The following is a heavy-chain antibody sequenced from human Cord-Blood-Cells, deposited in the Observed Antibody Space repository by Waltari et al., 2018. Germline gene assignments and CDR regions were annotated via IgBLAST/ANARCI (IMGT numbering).Heavy chain of an antibody. Sequence: QVHLQQWGAGLLRASAALTLTGGVHGGAVSDYYWSWFRQPPRKGLEWIGEINHSGSTNYNPSLKYRGTISVDTSKNQFSLKLSSVTAADTAVYDCARVEGYYLDYWGQETLVTVSS. J-gene: IGHJ4*02. D-gene: IGHD6-13*01. CDR2: INHSGST. CDR3: ARVEGYYLDY. CDR1: GGAVSDYY. V-gene: IGHV4-34*01.